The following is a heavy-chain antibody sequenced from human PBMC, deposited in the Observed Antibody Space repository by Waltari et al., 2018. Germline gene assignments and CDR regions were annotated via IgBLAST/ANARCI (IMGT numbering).Heavy chain of an antibody. Sequence: EVQLVASGGGLVQPGGSLRLSCAASGFTCSSSGLYWVRQAPGKGLVWVSRITSDGSTMYADSVKGRFTISRDNAKKTVYLQMNSLRVEDTAVYYCARGGTGAFDIWGQGTKVTVSS. D-gene: IGHD1-1*01. CDR2: ITSDGST. J-gene: IGHJ3*02. CDR3: ARGGTGAFDI. CDR1: GFTCSSSG. V-gene: IGHV3-74*03.